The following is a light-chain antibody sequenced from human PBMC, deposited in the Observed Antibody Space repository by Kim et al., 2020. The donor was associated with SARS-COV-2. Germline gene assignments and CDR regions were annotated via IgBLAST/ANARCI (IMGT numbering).Light chain of an antibody. J-gene: IGKJ4*01. V-gene: IGKV3-20*01. CDR1: QTVTSTS. CDR2: TAS. CDR3: RQYASSVT. Sequence: LSPGERATLACRASQTVTSTSVAWYQQRPGQPLRLLIYTASSRAIGIPDRFSGSGSGTDFTLTISRLEPEDFAVYHCRQYASSVTFGGGTKVDIK.